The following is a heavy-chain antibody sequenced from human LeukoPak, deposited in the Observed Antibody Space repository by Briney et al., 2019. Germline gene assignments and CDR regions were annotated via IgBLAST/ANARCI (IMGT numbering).Heavy chain of an antibody. V-gene: IGHV3-74*01. D-gene: IGHD5-18*01. J-gene: IGHJ4*02. CDR3: ARGGPRSGYSYGPVYYFDY. CDR2: INCDGSST. Sequence: GGSVRLSCAASGFTFSSYWMHWVRQAPGKGLVWVSRINCDGSSTSYADSVKGRFTISRDNAKNTLYLQMNSLRAEDTAVYYCARGGPRSGYSYGPVYYFDYWGQGTLVTVSS. CDR1: GFTFSSYW.